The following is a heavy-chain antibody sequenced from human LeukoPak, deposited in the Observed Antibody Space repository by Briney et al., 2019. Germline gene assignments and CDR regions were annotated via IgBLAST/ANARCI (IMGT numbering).Heavy chain of an antibody. Sequence: ASVKVSCKASGYTFTGYYMHWVRQAPGQGLEWMGWINPNSGGTNYAQKFQGRVTMTRDTSISTAYTELSRLRSDDTAVYYCATNILVRDIINWFDPWGQGTLVTVSS. D-gene: IGHD3-10*01. CDR2: INPNSGGT. CDR3: ATNILVRDIINWFDP. J-gene: IGHJ5*02. V-gene: IGHV1-2*02. CDR1: GYTFTGYY.